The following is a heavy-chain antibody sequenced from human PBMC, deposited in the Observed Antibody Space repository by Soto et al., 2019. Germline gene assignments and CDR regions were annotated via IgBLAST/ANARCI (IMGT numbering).Heavy chain of an antibody. CDR1: GVTFSNSD. J-gene: IGHJ6*02. CDR3: VKEQPSNPPYFYAMDV. D-gene: IGHD4-4*01. CDR2: LFADGSNK. V-gene: IGHV3-30-3*01. Sequence: QVQLVEAGGGVVQPGRSLRLSCAASGVTFSNSDMHWVRQAPGKGLEWVAVLFADGSNKYYADSVKGRFTISRDSSKNTLSLQMNSLRAEDTAVYYCVKEQPSNPPYFYAMDVWGQGTTVTVSS.